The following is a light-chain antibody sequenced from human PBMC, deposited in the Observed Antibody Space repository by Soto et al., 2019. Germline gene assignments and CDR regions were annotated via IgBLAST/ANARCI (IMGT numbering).Light chain of an antibody. CDR3: SSYTSSSLDV. CDR2: DVS. Sequence: QSALTQPASVSGSPGQSITISCTGTSSDVGGYTYVSWYQQHPGKAPKLMIYDVSNRPSGVSNRFSGSKSGNTASLTISGLQAEDEADYYFSSYTSSSLDVFGTSTKVTVL. V-gene: IGLV2-14*01. J-gene: IGLJ1*01. CDR1: SSDVGGYTY.